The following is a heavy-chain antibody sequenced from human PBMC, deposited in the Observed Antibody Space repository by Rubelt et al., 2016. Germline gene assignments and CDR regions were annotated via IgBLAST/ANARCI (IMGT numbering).Heavy chain of an antibody. D-gene: IGHD3-10*02. CDR3: GKSTMLVEPYYSDY. CDR1: GFNFNNYG. CDR2: ISGSGGTT. Sequence: AASGFNFNNYGMSWVRPAPGKGLEWVSSISGSGGTTYYADSLRGRFAISRTNSKNTVFLKMNSLRVEETAVYYCGKSTMLVEPYYSDYWGQGALVTVSS. V-gene: IGHV3-23*01. J-gene: IGHJ4*02.